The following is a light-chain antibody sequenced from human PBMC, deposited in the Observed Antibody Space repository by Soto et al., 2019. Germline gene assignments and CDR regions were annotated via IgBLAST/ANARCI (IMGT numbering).Light chain of an antibody. CDR1: SSNIGSNY. Sequence: QPVLTQPPSASGTPGQRVTISCSGSSSNIGSNYVYWYQQLPGTVPQLLIYRNSERPSGVPDRFSGSKSGTSASLAISGPRSEDEADYYCAAWDDSLSGVVFGGGTKVTVL. CDR3: AAWDDSLSGVV. V-gene: IGLV1-47*01. CDR2: RNS. J-gene: IGLJ2*01.